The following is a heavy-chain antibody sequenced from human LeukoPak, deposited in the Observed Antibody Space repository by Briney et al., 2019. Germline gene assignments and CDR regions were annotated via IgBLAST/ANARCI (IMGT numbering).Heavy chain of an antibody. J-gene: IGHJ4*02. CDR3: ARADFWSGPPLN. CDR2: IYYSGST. D-gene: IGHD3-3*01. Sequence: PSETLSLTCTVFGGSISSYYWSWIRQPPGKGLEWIGYIYYSGSTNYNPSLKSRVTISVDTSKNQFPLKLSSVTAADTAVYYCARADFWSGPPLNWGQGTLVTVSS. V-gene: IGHV4-59*12. CDR1: GGSISSYY.